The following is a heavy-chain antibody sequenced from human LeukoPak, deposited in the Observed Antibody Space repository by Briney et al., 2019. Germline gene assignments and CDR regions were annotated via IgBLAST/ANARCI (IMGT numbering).Heavy chain of an antibody. J-gene: IGHJ4*02. CDR2: INPRGGST. CDR3: ARGSRSYGD. D-gene: IGHD1-26*01. Sequence: ASVKVSCMASVYTFTSYYMQCVRQGLGQGLEWMGIINPRGGSTSYAQKLQGRVTMTRDTSTSTVYMELSRLRSEDTAVYYCARGSRSYGDRGQGILVTVSS. CDR1: VYTFTSYY. V-gene: IGHV1-46*04.